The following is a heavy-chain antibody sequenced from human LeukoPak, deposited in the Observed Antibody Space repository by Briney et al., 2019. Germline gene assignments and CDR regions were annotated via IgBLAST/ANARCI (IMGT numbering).Heavy chain of an antibody. Sequence: SVKVSCKASGYTFTGYYMHWVRQAPGQGLEWMGRIIPILGIANYAQKFQGRVTITADKSTSTAYMELSSLRSEDTAVYYCARAANRGVGAPFDYWGQGTLVTVSS. D-gene: IGHD1-26*01. J-gene: IGHJ4*02. V-gene: IGHV1-69*04. CDR3: ARAANRGVGAPFDY. CDR1: GYTFTGYY. CDR2: IIPILGIA.